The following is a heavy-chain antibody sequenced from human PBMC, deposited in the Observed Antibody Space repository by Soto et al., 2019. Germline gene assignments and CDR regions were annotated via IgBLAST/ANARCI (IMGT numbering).Heavy chain of an antibody. CDR1: GFTFSSYS. V-gene: IGHV3-48*01. Sequence: PGGSLRLSCAASGFTFSSYSMNWVRQAPGKGLEWVSYISSSSSTIYYADSVKGRFTISRDNSKNTPYLQMNSLRAEDTAVYYCARDPTYFYDSSGYYDYWGQGTLVTVSS. CDR2: ISSSSSTI. J-gene: IGHJ4*02. CDR3: ARDPTYFYDSSGYYDY. D-gene: IGHD3-22*01.